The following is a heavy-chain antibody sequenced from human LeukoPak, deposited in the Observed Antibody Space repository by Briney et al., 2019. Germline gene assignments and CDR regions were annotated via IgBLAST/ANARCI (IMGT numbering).Heavy chain of an antibody. V-gene: IGHV1-2*02. CDR2: INPNSGGT. J-gene: IGHJ4*02. D-gene: IGHD2-15*01. CDR1: GYTFTVYY. CDR3: ARDDCSGGSCYRT. Sequence: ASVKVSCKASGYTFTVYYTHWVRQAPGQGPEWMGWINPNSGGTKYAEKFQGRVTMTRDTSISTAYMEVGRLTSDDTAVYYCARDDCSGGSCYRTWGQGTLVTVSS.